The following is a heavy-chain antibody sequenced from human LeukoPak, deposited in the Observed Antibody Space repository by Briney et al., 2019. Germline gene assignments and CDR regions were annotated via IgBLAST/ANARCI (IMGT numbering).Heavy chain of an antibody. CDR1: AGSINSFY. V-gene: IGHV4-59*01. CDR2: VIHTGHT. D-gene: IGHD3-9*01. CDR3: AGSIFGYPWFDP. J-gene: IGHJ5*02. Sequence: SETLSLTCTVSAGSINSFYWSWLRQPPGKGLEWIGYVIHTGHTNYNPSLKSRVTMSIDPSKDQFSLEVTSVTAADTAVYYCAGSIFGYPWFDPWGQGTLVTVSS.